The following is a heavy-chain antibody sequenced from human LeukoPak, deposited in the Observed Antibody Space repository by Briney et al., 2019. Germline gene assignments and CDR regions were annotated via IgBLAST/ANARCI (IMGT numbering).Heavy chain of an antibody. CDR3: AIPETYYYGSGSYKRVYYYYGMDV. J-gene: IGHJ6*04. D-gene: IGHD3-10*01. CDR2: IIPIFGTA. CDR1: GGTFSSYA. Sequence: SMKVSCKASGGTFSSYAISWVRQAPGQGLEWMGGIIPIFGTANYAQKFQGRVTITADESTSTAYMELSSLRSEDTAVYYCAIPETYYYGSGSYKRVYYYYGMDVWGKGTTVTVSS. V-gene: IGHV1-69*13.